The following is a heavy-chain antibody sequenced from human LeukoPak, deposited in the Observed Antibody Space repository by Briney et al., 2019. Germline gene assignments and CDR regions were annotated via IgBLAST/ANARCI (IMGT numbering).Heavy chain of an antibody. CDR3: ASNYYGSGSYTRDY. D-gene: IGHD3-10*01. J-gene: IGHJ4*02. CDR1: GFTFTSYA. CDR2: ISGSDDST. V-gene: IGHV3-23*01. Sequence: PGGSLRLSCAASGFTFTSYAMNWVRQAPGKGLEWVSTISGSDDSTYYTDSVKGRFTISRDNSKNTLYLQMNSLRAEDTAVYYCASNYYGSGSYTRDYWGQGTLVTVSS.